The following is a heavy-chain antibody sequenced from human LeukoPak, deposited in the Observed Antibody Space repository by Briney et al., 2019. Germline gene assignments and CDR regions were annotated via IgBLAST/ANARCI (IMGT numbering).Heavy chain of an antibody. D-gene: IGHD3-22*01. V-gene: IGHV4-59*12. CDR2: IYYSGST. J-gene: IGHJ5*02. CDR1: GGSISSYY. Sequence: PSETLSLTCTVSGGSISSYYWTWIRQPPGKGLEWIGYIYYSGSTNYNPSLKSRVTISVDTSKNQFSLKLSSVTAADTAVYYCARASYYYDSSGYPGFDWFDPWGQGTLVTVSS. CDR3: ARASYYYDSSGYPGFDWFDP.